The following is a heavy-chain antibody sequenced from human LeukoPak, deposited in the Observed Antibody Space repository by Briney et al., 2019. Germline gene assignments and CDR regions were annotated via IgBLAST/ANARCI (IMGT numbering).Heavy chain of an antibody. Sequence: GGSLRLSCAASGFTVSSYWMHWVRRAPGKGLVWVSHIKSDGSGTSYADSVKGRFTISRDNAKNTLYLQMNSLTAEDTAVYYCVSDRPNYAFDYWGQGTLVTVSS. D-gene: IGHD3-16*01. CDR1: GFTVSSYW. V-gene: IGHV3-74*01. CDR2: IKSDGSGT. J-gene: IGHJ4*02. CDR3: VSDRPNYAFDY.